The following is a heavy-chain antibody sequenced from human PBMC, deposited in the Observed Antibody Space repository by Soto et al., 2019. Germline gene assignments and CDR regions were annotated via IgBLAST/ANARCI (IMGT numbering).Heavy chain of an antibody. CDR1: GFTVSSKY. CDR2: IQSGGPT. Sequence: EVHLVESGGGLVQPGGSLRLSCAASGFTVSSKYMRWVRQAPGKGLEWVSLIQSGGPTYYADSVKGRFTISRDTSENTLHLQMDSLRAEDTAVYYCARDDVLYHSARCYGVPLDVWGNGTTVTVSS. D-gene: IGHD2-15*01. J-gene: IGHJ6*04. CDR3: ARDDVLYHSARCYGVPLDV. V-gene: IGHV3-66*01.